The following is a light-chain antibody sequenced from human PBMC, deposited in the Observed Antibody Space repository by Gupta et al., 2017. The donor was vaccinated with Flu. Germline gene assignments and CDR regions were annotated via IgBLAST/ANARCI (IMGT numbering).Light chain of an antibody. V-gene: IGLV2-14*03. CDR1: TTDIGSDEQ. J-gene: IGLJ1*01. Sequence: SVTISRNGSTTDIGSDEQFDWYQHDTGNTHNLMLFDVSQRSAGLADRFSASKSGTTASLTISGHAQEDDADYYCKSYASNTEFLFGAGTKVTVL. CDR3: KSYASNTEFL. CDR2: DVS.